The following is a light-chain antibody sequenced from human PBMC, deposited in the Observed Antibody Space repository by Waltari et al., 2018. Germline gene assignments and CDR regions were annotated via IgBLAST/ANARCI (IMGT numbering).Light chain of an antibody. J-gene: IGKJ4*01. Sequence: DIVMTQSPDSLAVSLGERAPINCKSNQGVLFRSDSKNYLSWSQQKPGQPPKLLIYWASSRRSGVPDRFSGSESGTDFTLTISSLQAEDVAVYYCHQYYSSPLTFGGGTKVEIK. CDR3: HQYYSSPLT. CDR1: QGVLFRSDSKNY. V-gene: IGKV4-1*01. CDR2: WAS.